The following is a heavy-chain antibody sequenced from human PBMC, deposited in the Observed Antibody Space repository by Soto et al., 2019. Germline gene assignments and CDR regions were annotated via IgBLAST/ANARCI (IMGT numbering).Heavy chain of an antibody. CDR3: ARLAVVTKTFDY. CDR2: IYYSGST. J-gene: IGHJ4*02. V-gene: IGHV4-39*01. CDR1: GGSISSSSYY. D-gene: IGHD2-15*01. Sequence: SETLSLTCTVSGGSISSSSYYWGWIRQPPGKGLEWIGSIYYSGSTYYNPSLKSRVTISVDTSKNQFSLKLSSVTAADTAVYYCARLAVVTKTFDYWGQGTLVTVSS.